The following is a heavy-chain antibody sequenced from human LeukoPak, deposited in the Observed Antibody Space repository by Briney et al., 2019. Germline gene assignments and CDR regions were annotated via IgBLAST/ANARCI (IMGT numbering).Heavy chain of an antibody. CDR1: GYTFTGYY. Sequence: ASVKVSCKASGYTFTGYYMHWVRQAPGQGVEWMGWINPNSGGTNYAQKFQGRVTMTRDTSISTAYMELSRLRSDDTAVYYCAREWRDIVVVPAAILDYDYYGMDVWGQGTTVTVSS. CDR3: AREWRDIVVVPAAILDYDYYGMDV. V-gene: IGHV1-2*02. J-gene: IGHJ6*02. D-gene: IGHD2-2*02. CDR2: INPNSGGT.